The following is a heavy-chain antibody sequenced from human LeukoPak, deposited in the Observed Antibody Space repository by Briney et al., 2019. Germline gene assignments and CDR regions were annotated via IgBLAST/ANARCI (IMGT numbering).Heavy chain of an antibody. CDR1: GFTFSSYG. Sequence: GGSLRLSCAASGFTFSSYGMHWVRQAPGKGREWVAVIWYDGSNKYYADSVKGRFTISRDNSKNTLYLQMNSLRAEDTAVYYRARGPFITMVRGVMNPDYWGQGTLVTVSS. D-gene: IGHD3-10*01. J-gene: IGHJ4*02. CDR3: ARGPFITMVRGVMNPDY. CDR2: IWYDGSNK. V-gene: IGHV3-33*01.